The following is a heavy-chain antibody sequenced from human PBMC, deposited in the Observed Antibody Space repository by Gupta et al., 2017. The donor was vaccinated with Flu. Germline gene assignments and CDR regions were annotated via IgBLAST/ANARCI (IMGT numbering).Heavy chain of an antibody. D-gene: IGHD3-3*01. CDR2: IIPIFGTA. CDR3: ASLVLRFLEWNPYYFDY. J-gene: IGHJ4*02. V-gene: IGHV1-69*06. CDR1: GGTFSSYA. Sequence: QVQLVQSGAEVKKPGSSVKVSCKASGGTFSSYAISWVRQAPGQGLEWMGGIIPIFGTANYAQKFQGRVTITADKSTSTAYMELSSLRSEDTAVYYCASLVLRFLEWNPYYFDYWGQGTLVTVSS.